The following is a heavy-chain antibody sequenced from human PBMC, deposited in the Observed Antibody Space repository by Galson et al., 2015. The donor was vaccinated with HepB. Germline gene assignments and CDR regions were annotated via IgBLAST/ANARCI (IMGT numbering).Heavy chain of an antibody. CDR3: VRGELIEGFDP. V-gene: IGHV4-4*02. J-gene: IGHJ5*02. D-gene: IGHD1-26*01. CDR2: IYHSGST. Sequence: LSLTCAVSGDSIISRDWWSWVRQPPGKGLEWIGEIYHSGSTSYNPSLKSRVSISVDKSKNQFSLNLNSVTAADTAVYYCVRGELIEGFDPWGQGTLVTVSS. CDR1: GDSIISRDW.